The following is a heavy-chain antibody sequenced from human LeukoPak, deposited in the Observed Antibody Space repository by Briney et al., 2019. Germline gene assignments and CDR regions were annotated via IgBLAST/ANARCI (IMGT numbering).Heavy chain of an antibody. V-gene: IGHV4-34*01. CDR1: GGSFSGYY. D-gene: IGHD2-2*01. Sequence: SETLSLTCAVYGGSFSGYYWSWIRQPPGKGLEWIGEINHSGSTNYNPSLKSRVTISVDTSKNQFSLKLSSVTAAETAVYYCARLPGLGAYCSSTSCYHYWGQGTLVTVSS. CDR3: ARLPGLGAYCSSTSCYHY. J-gene: IGHJ4*02. CDR2: INHSGST.